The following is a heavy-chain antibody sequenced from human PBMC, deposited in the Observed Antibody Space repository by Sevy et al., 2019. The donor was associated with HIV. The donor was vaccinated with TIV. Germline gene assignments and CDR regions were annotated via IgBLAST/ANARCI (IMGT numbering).Heavy chain of an antibody. CDR3: ARASPLTYYDFWSGESFYYYYGMDV. D-gene: IGHD3-3*01. Sequence: GGSLRLSCAASGFTFSSYWMSWVRQAPGKGLEWVANIKQDGSEKYYVDSVKGRFTISRDNAKNSLYLQMNSLRAEDTAVYYCARASPLTYYDFWSGESFYYYYGMDVWVQGTTVTVSS. J-gene: IGHJ6*02. V-gene: IGHV3-7*01. CDR2: IKQDGSEK. CDR1: GFTFSSYW.